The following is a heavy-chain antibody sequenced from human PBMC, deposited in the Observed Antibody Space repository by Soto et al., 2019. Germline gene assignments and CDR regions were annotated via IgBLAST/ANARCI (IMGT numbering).Heavy chain of an antibody. J-gene: IGHJ5*02. Sequence: ASVKVSCKASGGTFSSYAISWVRQAPGQGLEWMGIINPSGGSTSYAQKFQGRVTMTRDTSTSTAYMELSSLRSEDTAVYYCARDSPFRELSRPLYHWFDPWGQGTLVTVSS. V-gene: IGHV1-46*01. CDR3: ARDSPFRELSRPLYHWFDP. D-gene: IGHD3-10*01. CDR1: GGTFSSYA. CDR2: INPSGGST.